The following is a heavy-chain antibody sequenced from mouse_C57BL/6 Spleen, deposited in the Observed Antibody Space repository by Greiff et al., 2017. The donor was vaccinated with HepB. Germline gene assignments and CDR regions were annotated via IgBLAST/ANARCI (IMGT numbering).Heavy chain of an antibody. CDR1: GYTFTSYW. CDR3: ARSVHDYGFAY. CDR2: IDPSDSYT. D-gene: IGHD2-4*01. Sequence: QVQLQQPGAELVMPGASVKLSCKASGYTFTSYWMHWVKQRPGQGLEWIGEIDPSDSYTNYNQKFKGKSTLTVDKSSSTAYMQLSSLTSEDSAVYYCARSVHDYGFAYWGQGTLVTVSA. V-gene: IGHV1-69*01. J-gene: IGHJ3*01.